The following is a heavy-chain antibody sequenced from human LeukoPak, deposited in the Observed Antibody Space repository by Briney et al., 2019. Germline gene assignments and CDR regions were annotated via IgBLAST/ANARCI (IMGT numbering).Heavy chain of an antibody. D-gene: IGHD6-13*01. J-gene: IGHJ4*02. Sequence: GSLRLSCAASEFTFSSYDMHWVRQATGKGLEWVSTIDTAGNAWYPDSVKGRFTISRESAKNSLNLQMNSLRVGDTAVYYCARAKMPGIQTAGRVNYFDSWGQGTLVTVSA. CDR1: EFTFSSYD. CDR3: ARAKMPGIQTAGRVNYFDS. CDR2: IDTAGNA. V-gene: IGHV3-13*01.